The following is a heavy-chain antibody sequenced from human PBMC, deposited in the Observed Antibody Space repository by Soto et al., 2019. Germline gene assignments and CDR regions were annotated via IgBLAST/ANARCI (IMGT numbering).Heavy chain of an antibody. D-gene: IGHD2-15*01. CDR3: TRIGYCSDGTCYSDY. J-gene: IGHJ4*02. CDR2: IRSKVNSYAT. CDR1: GFTFSGSA. Sequence: GGSLRLSCAASGFTFSGSAMHWVRQASGKGLEWVGRIRSKVNSYATAYAASVKGRFTISRDDSKNTAYLQMNSLKTEDTAVYYCTRIGYCSDGTCYSDYWGQGTLVTVSS. V-gene: IGHV3-73*01.